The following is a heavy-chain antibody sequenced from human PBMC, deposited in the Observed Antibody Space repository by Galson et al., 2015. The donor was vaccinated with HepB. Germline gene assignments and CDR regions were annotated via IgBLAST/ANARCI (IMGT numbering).Heavy chain of an antibody. CDR3: ARERRTTRGYSGYGWGIDY. Sequence: SLRLSCAASGFTVSSNYMSWVRQAPGKGLEWVSVIYSGGSTYYADSVKGRLTISRDNSKNTLYLQMNSLRAEDTAVYYCARERRTTRGYSGYGWGIDYWGQGTLVTVSS. V-gene: IGHV3-66*02. J-gene: IGHJ4*02. CDR2: IYSGGST. D-gene: IGHD5-12*01. CDR1: GFTVSSNY.